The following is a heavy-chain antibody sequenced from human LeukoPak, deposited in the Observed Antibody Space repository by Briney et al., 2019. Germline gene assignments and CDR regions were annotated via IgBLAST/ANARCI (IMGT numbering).Heavy chain of an antibody. CDR3: VTTDGVSGRFSTLAY. J-gene: IGHJ4*02. Sequence: ASVTVSCTASGYTFTHYAMNWVRQAPGQGLEWMGWINTNTGNPTYAQGFTGRFVFSLDTSVSTAYLQISSLKAEDTAVYYCVTTDGVSGRFSTLAYCGQGTLSTVSS. V-gene: IGHV7-4-1*02. CDR1: GYTFTHYA. CDR2: INTNTGNP. D-gene: IGHD5-24*01.